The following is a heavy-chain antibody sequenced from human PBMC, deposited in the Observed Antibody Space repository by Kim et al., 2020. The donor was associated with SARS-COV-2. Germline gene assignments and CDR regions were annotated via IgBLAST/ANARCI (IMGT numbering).Heavy chain of an antibody. CDR3: AREVIAVAAYFDY. V-gene: IGHV1-18*01. Sequence: APKLQGRVTMTTDTATSPAYMELRSLRSDDTAVYYCAREVIAVAAYFDYWGQGTLVTVSS. D-gene: IGHD6-19*01. J-gene: IGHJ4*02.